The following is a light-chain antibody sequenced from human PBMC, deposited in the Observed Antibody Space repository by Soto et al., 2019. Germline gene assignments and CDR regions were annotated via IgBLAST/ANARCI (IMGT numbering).Light chain of an antibody. V-gene: IGLV1-44*01. CDR3: ASWDDSLNAWL. J-gene: IGLJ3*02. CDR1: SSNIGGNT. CDR2: SNN. Sequence: QSVLTQPPSASGTPGQRVTISCSGSSSNIGGNTVNWYQQLPGTAPKLLIYSNNQWPSGVPDRFSGSKSGTSASLAISGLQSEDEAAYYCASWDDSLNAWLFGGGTQLTVL.